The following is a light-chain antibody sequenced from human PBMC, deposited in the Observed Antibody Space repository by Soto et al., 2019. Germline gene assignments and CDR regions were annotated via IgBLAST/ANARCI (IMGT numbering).Light chain of an antibody. Sequence: QSVLTQPPSASETPGQRVTISCYGSSSNIGSNHVYWYQHLPGTAPKLLIYRNYLRPSGVPDRFSASKSATSASLAISGLRSDDEADYYCGAWDDSLSGWVFGGGTKLTVL. CDR3: GAWDDSLSGWV. V-gene: IGLV1-47*01. CDR2: RNY. CDR1: SSNIGSNH. J-gene: IGLJ3*02.